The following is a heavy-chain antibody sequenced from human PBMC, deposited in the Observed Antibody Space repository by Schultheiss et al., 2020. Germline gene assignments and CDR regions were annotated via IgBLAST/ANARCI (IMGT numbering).Heavy chain of an antibody. V-gene: IGHV3-30*03. CDR2: ISYDGSNK. D-gene: IGHD6-13*01. CDR1: GFTFSSYG. Sequence: GGSLRLSCAASGFTFSSYGMHWVRQAPGKGLEWVAVISYDGSNKYYADSVKGRFTISRDNAKNSLYLQMDSLRAEDTAVYYCAREGRYSSWNYFDYWGQGTLVTFSS. CDR3: AREGRYSSWNYFDY. J-gene: IGHJ4*02.